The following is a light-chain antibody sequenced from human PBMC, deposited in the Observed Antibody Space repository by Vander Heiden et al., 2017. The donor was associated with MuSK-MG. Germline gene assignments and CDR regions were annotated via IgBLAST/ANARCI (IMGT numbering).Light chain of an antibody. CDR1: ETIETY. V-gene: IGKV1-39*01. J-gene: IGKJ2*01. Sequence: DIQMTQSPSSLSASVGDKVTLTCRASETIETYVNWYQQKPGRAPRLLIYGASTLQSGVSSRFSGSGYETHFTLTISNLQPEDFAPYYCQQSYDIPMFTFGQGTKL. CDR3: QQSYDIPMFT. CDR2: GAS.